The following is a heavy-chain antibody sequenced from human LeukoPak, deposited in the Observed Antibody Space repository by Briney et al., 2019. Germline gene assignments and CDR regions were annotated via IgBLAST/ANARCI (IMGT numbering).Heavy chain of an antibody. CDR2: IYGGGST. CDR3: ARDGGVVGATTQGY. J-gene: IGHJ4*02. D-gene: IGHD1-26*01. CDR1: GFTVSSNY. Sequence: GGSLRLSCAASGFTVSSNYMSWVRQAPGKGLEWVSVIYGGGSTYYADSVKGRFTISRDNSKNTLYLQMNSLRAEDTAVYYCARDGGVVGATTQGYWGQGTLVTVSS. V-gene: IGHV3-53*01.